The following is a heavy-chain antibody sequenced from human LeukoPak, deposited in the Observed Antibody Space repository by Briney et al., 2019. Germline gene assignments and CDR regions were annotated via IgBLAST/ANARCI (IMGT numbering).Heavy chain of an antibody. CDR3: VRERGGYSYGDY. J-gene: IGHJ4*02. D-gene: IGHD5-18*01. CDR1: GYTFTGYY. CDR2: INPNSGGT. V-gene: IGHV1-2*02. Sequence: GASVKVSCKASGYTFTGYYMHWVRQAPGQGLEWMGWINPNSGGTNYAQKFQGRVTMTRDTSISTAYMELRSLRSDDTAVYYCVRERGGYSYGDYWGQGTLVTVSS.